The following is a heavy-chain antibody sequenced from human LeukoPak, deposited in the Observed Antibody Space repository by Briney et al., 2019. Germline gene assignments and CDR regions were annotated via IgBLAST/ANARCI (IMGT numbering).Heavy chain of an antibody. D-gene: IGHD2-8*01. V-gene: IGHV1-2*02. Sequence: PGASVKVSCKASGYTFTGYYVHWVRQAPGQGLEWMGWINPNSGGTNYAQKFQGRVTMTRDTSIRTAYMELSRLRSDDTAVYYCAREGYAIQSGSDYYYYGMDVWGQGTTVTVSS. CDR2: INPNSGGT. CDR1: GYTFTGYY. J-gene: IGHJ6*02. CDR3: AREGYAIQSGSDYYYYGMDV.